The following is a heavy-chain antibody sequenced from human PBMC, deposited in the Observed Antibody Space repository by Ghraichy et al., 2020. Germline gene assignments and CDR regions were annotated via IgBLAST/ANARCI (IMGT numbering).Heavy chain of an antibody. D-gene: IGHD2-2*01. V-gene: IGHV3-23*01. CDR1: GFNFGDFA. J-gene: IGHJ5*02. Sequence: GASLRLSCAMSGFNFGDFAVGWVRQAPGKGLEWVSSIARSGSADYTDSGKGRFTISRANSKNILYLHMSSLRAEDTATYYCARDSGWDPSSYCCKSWGQGTLVTVAA. CDR3: ARDSGWDPSSYCCKS. CDR2: IARSGSA.